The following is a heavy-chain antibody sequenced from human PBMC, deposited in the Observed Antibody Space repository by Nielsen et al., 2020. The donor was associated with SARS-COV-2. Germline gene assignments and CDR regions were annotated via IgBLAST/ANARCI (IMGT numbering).Heavy chain of an antibody. CDR2: ISWNSGSI. J-gene: IGHJ6*01. CDR1: GFTFDDYA. V-gene: IGHV3-9*01. CDR3: TLLQEHL. Sequence: GGSLRLSCAASGFTFDDYAMHWVRQRPGKGLEWVSGISWNSGSIGYADSVKGRFTISRDNAKNSLYLQMNSLHQGSIGLPPGTLLQEHLWG.